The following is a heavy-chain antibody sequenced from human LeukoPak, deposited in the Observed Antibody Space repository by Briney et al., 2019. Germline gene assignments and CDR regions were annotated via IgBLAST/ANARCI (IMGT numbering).Heavy chain of an antibody. CDR3: ARHPSYTSGWPLDY. CDR1: GYSSTDYW. D-gene: IGHD6-19*01. Sequence: GESLKISCKGSGYSSTDYWIGWVRQMPGKGLEWMGIIYLGDSDTRYSPSFQGQVTISADKSITTAYLQWSSLKASDTAIYYCARHPSYTSGWPLDYWGQGTLVTVSS. CDR2: IYLGDSDT. V-gene: IGHV5-51*01. J-gene: IGHJ4*02.